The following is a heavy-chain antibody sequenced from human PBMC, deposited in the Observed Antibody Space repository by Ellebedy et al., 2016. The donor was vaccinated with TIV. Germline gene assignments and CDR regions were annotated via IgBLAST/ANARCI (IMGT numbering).Heavy chain of an antibody. CDR1: GYSFTTYG. Sequence: ASVKVSCKASGYSFTTYGISWMRQAPGQGLEWMGIISPSGDSTSYAQKFQGRVSVTRDTSTSTVSLELSSLRSEDTAVYYCARACVGDCSYGMDVWGQGTTVTVSS. CDR3: ARACVGDCSYGMDV. D-gene: IGHD2-21*02. CDR2: ISPSGDST. J-gene: IGHJ6*02. V-gene: IGHV1-46*01.